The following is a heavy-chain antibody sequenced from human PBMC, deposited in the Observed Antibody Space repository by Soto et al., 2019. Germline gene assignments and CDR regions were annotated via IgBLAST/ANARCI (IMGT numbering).Heavy chain of an antibody. CDR2: IYASGNT. CDR3: ARESRSAAGTVEY. Sequence: QVQLQESGPGLVKPSETLSLTCTVSGASISNYYWSWIRQPAGKGLEWIGRIYASGNTNYNPSLKRRVTMSVDTSKNQSSLTLNYVTAADPAVYYCARESRSAAGTVEYWGQGTLVTVSS. D-gene: IGHD6-13*01. CDR1: GASISNYY. V-gene: IGHV4-4*07. J-gene: IGHJ4*02.